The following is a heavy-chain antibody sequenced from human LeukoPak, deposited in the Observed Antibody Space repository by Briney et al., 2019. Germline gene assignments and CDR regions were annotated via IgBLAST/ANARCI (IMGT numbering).Heavy chain of an antibody. CDR2: IHSSGRT. Sequence: SETLSLTCDVSGDSMNNHYWSWIRQPPGKGLECVGYIHSSGRTNQNPSLKSRVTLSVDTSKNQFSLTLNSVTAADTAVYFCARAVLMETTLFIGDWGQGTLVTVSS. CDR3: ARAVLMETTLFIGD. J-gene: IGHJ4*02. D-gene: IGHD2-8*01. CDR1: GDSMNNHY. V-gene: IGHV4-59*11.